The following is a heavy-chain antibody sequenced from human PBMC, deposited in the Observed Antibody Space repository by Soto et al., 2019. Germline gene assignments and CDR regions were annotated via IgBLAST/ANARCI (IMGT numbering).Heavy chain of an antibody. CDR2: IIPIFGTA. Sequence: QVQLVQSGAEVKKPGSSVKVSCKASGGTFSSYAISWVRQAPGQGLEWMGGIIPIFGTANYAQKFQGRVTITADASTSTAYMELSSLRSEDTAVYYCARAAVGYYYDSSGYSPLDYWGQGTLVTVSS. J-gene: IGHJ4*02. V-gene: IGHV1-69*12. D-gene: IGHD3-22*01. CDR3: ARAAVGYYYDSSGYSPLDY. CDR1: GGTFSSYA.